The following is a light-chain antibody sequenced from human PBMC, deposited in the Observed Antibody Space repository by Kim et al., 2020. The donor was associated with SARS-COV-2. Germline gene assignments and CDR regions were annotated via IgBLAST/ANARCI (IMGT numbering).Light chain of an antibody. CDR1: SIRSYY. V-gene: IGLV3-19*01. CDR3: NSRDSNNNVV. CDR2: GKN. J-gene: IGLJ2*01. Sequence: ALGQTVRITCQGDSIRSYYATWYQQPPGQAPILVIYGKNHRPSGFPDRFSGSSSGTTASLTITGTQAGDEADYYCNSRDSNNNVVFGGGTQLTVL.